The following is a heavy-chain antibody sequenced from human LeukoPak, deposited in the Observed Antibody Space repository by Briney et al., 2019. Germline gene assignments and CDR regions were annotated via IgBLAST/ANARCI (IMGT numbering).Heavy chain of an antibody. V-gene: IGHV3-23*01. Sequence: GGSLRLSCAASGFTFSSYAMSWVRQAPGKGLESVSAISGSGGSTYYADSVKGRFTISRDNSKNTLYLQMNSLRAEDTAVYYCAKGGNTMIVVVITYYFDYWGQGTLVTVSS. J-gene: IGHJ4*02. CDR3: AKGGNTMIVVVITYYFDY. D-gene: IGHD3-22*01. CDR1: GFTFSSYA. CDR2: ISGSGGST.